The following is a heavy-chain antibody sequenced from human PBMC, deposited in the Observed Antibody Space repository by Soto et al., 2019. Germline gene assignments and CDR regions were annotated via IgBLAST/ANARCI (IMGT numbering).Heavy chain of an antibody. V-gene: IGHV4-4*02. Sequence: PSETLSLTCTVSGASISSNRWWAWVRLPPGKGLEWIGEIYHSGSTDSKPSLKSRVTISVDKSRNQFSLELTSVSAADTALYYCTTRFDGFGSFGYWGQGTLVTVSS. CDR1: GASISSNRW. CDR2: IYHSGST. D-gene: IGHD3-10*01. CDR3: TTRFDGFGSFGY. J-gene: IGHJ1*01.